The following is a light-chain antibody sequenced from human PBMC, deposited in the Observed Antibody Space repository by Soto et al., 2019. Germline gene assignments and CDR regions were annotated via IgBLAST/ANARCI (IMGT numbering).Light chain of an antibody. Sequence: IRMTQSPSTLSASVGDRVTITCRASQSISSWLAWYQQKPGKAPKLLIYGASNLQSGVPSRFIGSGYATDFSLTISSLQPEDFATYYCQQTYKNSWTFGPGTKVDIK. V-gene: IGKV1-39*01. J-gene: IGKJ3*01. CDR2: GAS. CDR1: QSISSW. CDR3: QQTYKNSWT.